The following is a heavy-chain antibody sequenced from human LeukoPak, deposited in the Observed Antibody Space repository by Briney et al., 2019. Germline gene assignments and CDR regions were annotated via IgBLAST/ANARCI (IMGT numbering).Heavy chain of an antibody. J-gene: IGHJ5*02. CDR3: ARHAVPVHRRTDWFDP. CDR2: INHSGST. CDR1: GGSISSGSYY. D-gene: IGHD2-2*01. Sequence: SQTLSLTCTVSGGSISSGSYYWSWIRQPAGKGLEWIGEINHSGSTNYNPSLKSRVTISVDTSKNQFSLKLSSVTAADTAVYYCARHAVPVHRRTDWFDPWGQGTLVTVSS. V-gene: IGHV4-61*09.